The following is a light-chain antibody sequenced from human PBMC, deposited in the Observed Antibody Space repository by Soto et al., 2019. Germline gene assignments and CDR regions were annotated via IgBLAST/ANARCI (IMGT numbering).Light chain of an antibody. Sequence: QSALTQPASVSGSPGQSITISCTGTSSDVGSYNLVSWYQQHPGKAPKLMIYEVSKRPSGVSNRFSGSKSGNTASLTISGLQAEDEADYYCCSYAGSSTFPYVFGTGTKLTGL. J-gene: IGLJ1*01. V-gene: IGLV2-23*02. CDR2: EVS. CDR3: CSYAGSSTFPYV. CDR1: SSDVGSYNL.